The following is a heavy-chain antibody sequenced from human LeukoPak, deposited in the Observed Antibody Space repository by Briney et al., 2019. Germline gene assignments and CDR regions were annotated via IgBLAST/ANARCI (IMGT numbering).Heavy chain of an antibody. CDR1: GDSVSSTSAA. J-gene: IGHJ3*01. Sequence: SQTLSLTCDISGDSVSSTSAAWNWLRPSPSRGLEWLGRTFYRSKWYNDYAVSVRSRITITSDTSKNQFTLHLNSVTPEDTAVYYCARGWGLSVWGQGTMVTVSS. D-gene: IGHD2-21*02. CDR3: ARGWGLSV. V-gene: IGHV6-1*01. CDR2: TFYRSKWYN.